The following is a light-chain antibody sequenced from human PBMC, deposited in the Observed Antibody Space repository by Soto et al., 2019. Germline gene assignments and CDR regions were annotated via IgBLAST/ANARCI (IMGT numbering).Light chain of an antibody. CDR3: QQYQNLWT. Sequence: EVVLTQSPVTLSLSPGERATLSCRASQTIYSNVAWYQQRPGQAPRLLIYRASTRATGIPARFSGSGSGTEFTLTIGSLQSEDSAVYYCQQYQNLWTFGQGTKVDIK. J-gene: IGKJ1*01. CDR2: RAS. V-gene: IGKV3-15*01. CDR1: QTIYSN.